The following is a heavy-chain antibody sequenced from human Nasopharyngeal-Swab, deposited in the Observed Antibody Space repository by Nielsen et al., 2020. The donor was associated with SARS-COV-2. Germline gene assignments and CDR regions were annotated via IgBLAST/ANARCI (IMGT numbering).Heavy chain of an antibody. V-gene: IGHV3-30*18. CDR3: TKGQQRSYYYGMDV. Sequence: GESLKISCAASGFTFSSYWMSWVRQAPGKGLEWVSLISYDGSDKYYADSVKGRFTISRDYSKNTLYLEMNSLRAEDTAVYFCTKGQQRSYYYGMDVWGQGTTVTVSS. J-gene: IGHJ6*02. CDR2: ISYDGSDK. D-gene: IGHD6-13*01. CDR1: GFTFSSYW.